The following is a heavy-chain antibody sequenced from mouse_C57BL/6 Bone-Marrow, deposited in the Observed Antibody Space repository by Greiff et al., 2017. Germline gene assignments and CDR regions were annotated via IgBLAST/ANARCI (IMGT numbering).Heavy chain of an antibody. Sequence: QVQLQQSGAELVRPGTSVKMSCTASGYTFTNYWIGWAKQRPGHGLEWIGDIYPGGGYTNYNEKFKGKATLTADKSSSTAYMQFSSLTSEDSAIYYCARFGKEYYYAMDYWGQGTSVTVSS. CDR1: GYTFTNYW. J-gene: IGHJ4*01. V-gene: IGHV1-63*01. D-gene: IGHD2-1*01. CDR2: IYPGGGYT. CDR3: ARFGKEYYYAMDY.